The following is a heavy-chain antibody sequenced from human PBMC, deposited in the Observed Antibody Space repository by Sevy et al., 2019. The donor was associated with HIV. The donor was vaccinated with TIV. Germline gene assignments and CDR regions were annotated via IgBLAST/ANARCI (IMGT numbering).Heavy chain of an antibody. CDR2: ISSSAIST. Sequence: GGSLRLSCAASGFTFSKYGMYWVRQAPGKGLEWVSFISSSAISTYYADSVKGRFTISRDNSKNTLFLQMNRLGAEDTAVYYCAKVKIAAVPGSGDFDYWGQRTLVTVSS. D-gene: IGHD6-19*01. V-gene: IGHV3-23*01. J-gene: IGHJ4*02. CDR1: GFTFSKYG. CDR3: AKVKIAAVPGSGDFDY.